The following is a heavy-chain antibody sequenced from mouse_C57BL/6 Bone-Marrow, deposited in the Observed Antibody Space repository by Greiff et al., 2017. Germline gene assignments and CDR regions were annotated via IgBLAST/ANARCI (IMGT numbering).Heavy chain of an antibody. D-gene: IGHD2-2*01. V-gene: IGHV1-50*01. J-gene: IGHJ3*01. CDR2: IDPSDSYT. Sequence: QVQLQQPGAELVKPGASVKLSCKASGYTFTSYWMQWVKQRPGQGLEWIGEIDPSDSYTNYNQKFKGKATLTVDTSSSTAYMQLSSLTSEDSAVYYCAREDYGDDGVAYGGQGTLVTVSA. CDR3: AREDYGDDGVAY. CDR1: GYTFTSYW.